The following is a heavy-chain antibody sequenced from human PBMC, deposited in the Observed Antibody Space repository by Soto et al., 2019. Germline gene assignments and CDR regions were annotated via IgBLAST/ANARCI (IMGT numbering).Heavy chain of an antibody. J-gene: IGHJ4*02. CDR2: LYSGGST. Sequence: EVQLVESGGGLVQPGGSLRLSCAASGFTVNDYYMSWVRQAPGKGLEWVSLLYSGGSTIYADSVKGGVTISRASSKNTLSLQMNSLRAEDTAVYYCARATVGASDFGFDSWGQGTLVTVSS. CDR1: GFTVNDYY. CDR3: ARATVGASDFGFDS. D-gene: IGHD1-26*01. V-gene: IGHV3-53*01.